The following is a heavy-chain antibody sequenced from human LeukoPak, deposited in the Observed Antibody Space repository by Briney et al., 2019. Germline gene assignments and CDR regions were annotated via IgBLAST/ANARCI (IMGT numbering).Heavy chain of an antibody. J-gene: IGHJ4*01. V-gene: IGHV2-5*01. CDR2: TFWNDDK. CDR1: GFSRSTTGEG. CDR3: VHKPFGKGSYNV. D-gene: IGHD3-10*01. Sequence: APTLTNPTQTLSLTGTFSGFSRSTTGEGVGWIRQPRRKARASLATTFWNDDKIYSASLKSRLTITKHTSNNPATLILTNMDPVDTATYYCVHKPFGKGSYNVWGKGTLVTVSS.